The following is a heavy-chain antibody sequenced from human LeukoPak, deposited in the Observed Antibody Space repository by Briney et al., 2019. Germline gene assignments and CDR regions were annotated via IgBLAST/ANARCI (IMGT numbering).Heavy chain of an antibody. Sequence: GGSLRLSCAASGFTFSSYWMYWVRQAPGKGLVWVSRISSDGSSINYADSVKGRFTISRDNAKDTLYLQMNSLRAEDTAVYYCARIGGWELLYDYWGQGTLVTVSS. CDR2: ISSDGSSI. CDR1: GFTFSSYW. D-gene: IGHD1-26*01. V-gene: IGHV3-74*01. J-gene: IGHJ4*02. CDR3: ARIGGWELLYDY.